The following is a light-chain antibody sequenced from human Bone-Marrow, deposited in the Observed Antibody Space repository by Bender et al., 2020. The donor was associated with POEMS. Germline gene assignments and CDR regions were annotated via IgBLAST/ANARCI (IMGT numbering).Light chain of an antibody. Sequence: QSALTQPASVSGSPGQSITISCTGTSSYVGGYNYVSCYQQHPGNAPKVIIYDVSSRPSGVSYRFSGSKSGNTASLTISGLQAEDEADYYCSSYTSSSTWVFGGGTKLTVL. CDR1: SSYVGGYNY. V-gene: IGLV2-14*03. CDR2: DVS. J-gene: IGLJ3*02. CDR3: SSYTSSSTWV.